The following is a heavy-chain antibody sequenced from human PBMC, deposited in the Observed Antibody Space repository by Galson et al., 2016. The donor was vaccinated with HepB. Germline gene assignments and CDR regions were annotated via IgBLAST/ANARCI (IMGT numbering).Heavy chain of an antibody. Sequence: SLRLSCAASGFTFSSYAMVWVRQAPGKELEWISAISGSDGRTYYADSVKGRFTISRDNSKNTLFLQMNSLRDEDTAAYFCARAAGDYGNDGFPNFDYWGQGTQVTVSS. V-gene: IGHV3-23*01. CDR2: ISGSDGRT. CDR3: ARAAGDYGNDGFPNFDY. J-gene: IGHJ4*02. CDR1: GFTFSSYA. D-gene: IGHD4-17*01.